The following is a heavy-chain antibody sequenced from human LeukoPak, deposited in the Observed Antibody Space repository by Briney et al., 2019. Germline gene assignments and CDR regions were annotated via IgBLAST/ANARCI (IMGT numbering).Heavy chain of an antibody. Sequence: SETLSLTCTVSGGSISSSSYYWGWIRQPPGKGLEWIGSIYYSGSTCYNPSLKSRVTISVDKAKNQFSLNLNSVTAADTAVYYCARGGDRSFDYWGQGTLVTVSS. CDR1: GGSISSSSYY. CDR2: IYYSGST. D-gene: IGHD3-10*01. V-gene: IGHV4-39*07. CDR3: ARGGDRSFDY. J-gene: IGHJ4*02.